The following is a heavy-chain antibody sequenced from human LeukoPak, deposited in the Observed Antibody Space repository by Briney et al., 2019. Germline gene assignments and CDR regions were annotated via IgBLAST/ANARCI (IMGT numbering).Heavy chain of an antibody. D-gene: IGHD3-22*01. CDR1: GGSFSGYY. V-gene: IGHV4-34*01. Sequence: SETLSLTCAVYGGSFSGYYWSWIRQPPGEGLEWIGEINHSGSTNYNPSLKSRVTISVDTSKNQFSLKLSSVTAADTAVYYCARVLARIVRFDPWGQGTLVTVSS. CDR3: ARVLARIVRFDP. J-gene: IGHJ5*02. CDR2: INHSGST.